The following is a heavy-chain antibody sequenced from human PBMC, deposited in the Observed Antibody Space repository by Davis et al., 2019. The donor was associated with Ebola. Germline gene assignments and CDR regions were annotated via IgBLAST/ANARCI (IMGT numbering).Heavy chain of an antibody. D-gene: IGHD3-3*01. CDR2: INPNSGGT. CDR3: ARGGDDITIFGRYYYGMDV. Sequence: SVPVSCKASGYTFTGYYMHWVRQAPGQGLEWMGWINPNSGGTNYAQKFQGRVTMTRDTSISTAYMELSRLRSDDTAVYYCARGGDDITIFGRYYYGMDVWGQGTTVTVSS. J-gene: IGHJ6*02. V-gene: IGHV1-2*02. CDR1: GYTFTGYY.